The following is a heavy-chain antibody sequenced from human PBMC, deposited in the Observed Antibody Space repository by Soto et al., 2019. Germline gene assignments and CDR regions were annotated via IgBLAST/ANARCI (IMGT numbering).Heavy chain of an antibody. CDR1: GYNFTSYD. J-gene: IGHJ5*02. D-gene: IGHD6-19*01. Sequence: ASVKFSWKASGYNFTSYDINWVRQATGQGLECMGWMNPNSGNTGYAQKFQGRVTVTRXTXXSXXXMXLXXLRXEXTAVYYWARVIAVAGAERYDLWVQGTLFA. CDR2: MNPNSGNT. CDR3: ARVIAVAGAERYDL. V-gene: IGHV1-8*01.